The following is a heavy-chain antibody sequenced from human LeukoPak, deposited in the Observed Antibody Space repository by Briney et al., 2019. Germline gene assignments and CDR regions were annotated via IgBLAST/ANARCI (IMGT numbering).Heavy chain of an antibody. J-gene: IGHJ4*02. V-gene: IGHV3-11*01. CDR3: AKDRRRGVNPRYFDY. CDR1: GFTFSDYY. Sequence: GGSLRLSCAASGFTFSDYYMNWIRQAPGKGLEWVSSISGGSRTINYADSVKGRFTTSRDNAKNSLYLQVNSLRAEDTAVYYCAKDRRRGVNPRYFDYWGQGTLVTVSS. CDR2: ISGGSRTI. D-gene: IGHD3-10*01.